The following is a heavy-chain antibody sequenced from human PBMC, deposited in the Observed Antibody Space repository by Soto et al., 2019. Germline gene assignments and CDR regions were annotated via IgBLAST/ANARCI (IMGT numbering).Heavy chain of an antibody. V-gene: IGHV4-30-4*01. Sequence: QVQLQESGPGLVKPSQTLSLTCTVSGGSISSGDYYWSWIRQPPGKGLEWIGYIYYSGSTYYNPSLKSRVTLSVDTSKNHFSLKLSSVTAADTAVYYCARDLINDYGYGMDVWGQGTTVTVSS. J-gene: IGHJ6*02. CDR2: IYYSGST. CDR1: GGSISSGDYY. CDR3: ARDLINDYGYGMDV. D-gene: IGHD4-17*01.